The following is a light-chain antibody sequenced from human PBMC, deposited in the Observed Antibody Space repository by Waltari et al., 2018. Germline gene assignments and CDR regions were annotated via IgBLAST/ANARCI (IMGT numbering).Light chain of an antibody. Sequence: QAVVTQEPSLTVSPGGTVTLTCGSSPGAVPRGHYPYWLQQKPGQAPRTLIYDTSNKHSWTPARFSGSLLGGIAALTLSGALPEDEAEYHCLLSYTDGWVFGGGTKLTVL. CDR2: DTS. CDR1: PGAVPRGHY. CDR3: LLSYTDGWV. J-gene: IGLJ3*02. V-gene: IGLV7-46*01.